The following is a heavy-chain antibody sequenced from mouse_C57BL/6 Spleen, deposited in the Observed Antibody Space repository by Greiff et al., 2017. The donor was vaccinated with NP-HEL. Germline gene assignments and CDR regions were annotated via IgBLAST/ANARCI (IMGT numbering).Heavy chain of an antibody. Sequence: EVMLVESGGGLVKPGGSLKLSCAASGFTFSSYAMSWVRQTPEKRLEWVATISDGGSYTYYPDNVKGRFPISRDNAKNNLYLQMSHLKSEDTAMYYCARDDYDYESYFDVWGTGTTVTVSS. CDR3: ARDDYDYESYFDV. J-gene: IGHJ1*03. V-gene: IGHV5-4*01. D-gene: IGHD2-4*01. CDR2: ISDGGSYT. CDR1: GFTFSSYA.